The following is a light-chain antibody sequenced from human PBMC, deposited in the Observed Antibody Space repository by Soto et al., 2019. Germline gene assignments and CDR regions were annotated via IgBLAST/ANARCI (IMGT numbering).Light chain of an antibody. Sequence: IQLTQSPSSLSASVGDRVTITYRASQGISTSLAWYQQKPGKAPKILIYAASTLHYGVPSRFSGSGSGTDFTLTINSLQPEDFATYYCQQVNSFPVTFGPGTKVDIK. CDR1: QGISTS. V-gene: IGKV1-9*01. CDR3: QQVNSFPVT. CDR2: AAS. J-gene: IGKJ3*01.